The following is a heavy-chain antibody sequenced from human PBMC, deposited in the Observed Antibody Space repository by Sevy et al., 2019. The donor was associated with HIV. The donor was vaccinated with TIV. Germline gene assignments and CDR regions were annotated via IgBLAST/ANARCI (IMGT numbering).Heavy chain of an antibody. CDR3: AKGITMVQGVIGWFDP. CDR2: ISGSGGST. Sequence: GGSLRLSCAASGFTFSSYAMSWVRQAPGKGLEWVSAISGSGGSTYYADSVKGRFTISRDNSKNTLYLQINSLRAEDTAVYYCAKGITMVQGVIGWFDPWGQGTLVTVSS. J-gene: IGHJ5*02. D-gene: IGHD3-10*01. V-gene: IGHV3-23*01. CDR1: GFTFSSYA.